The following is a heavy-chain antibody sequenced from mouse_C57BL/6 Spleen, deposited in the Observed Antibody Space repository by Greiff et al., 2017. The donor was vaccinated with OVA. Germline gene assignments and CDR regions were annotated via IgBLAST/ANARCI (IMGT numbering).Heavy chain of an antibody. CDR2: INPNNGGT. V-gene: IGHV1-26*01. CDR3: ARTRQLRLPWFAY. J-gene: IGHJ3*01. D-gene: IGHD3-2*02. Sequence: EVQLQQSGPELVKPGASVKISCKASGYTFTDYYMNWVKQSHGKSLEWIGDINPNNGGTSYNQKFKGKATLTVDKSSSTAYMELRSLTSEDSAVYYCARTRQLRLPWFAYGGQGTLVTVSA. CDR1: GYTFTDYY.